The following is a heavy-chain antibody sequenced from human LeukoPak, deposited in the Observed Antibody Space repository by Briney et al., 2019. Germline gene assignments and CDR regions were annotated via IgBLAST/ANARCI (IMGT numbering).Heavy chain of an antibody. J-gene: IGHJ3*02. V-gene: IGHV4-39*01. Sequence: PSGTLSLTCTVSGGSISSSSYYWGWIRQPPGKGLEWVGSIYYSASTYYNPSLKSRVTISVDTSKNQFSLKLSSVTAADTAVYYCARPGGYSGSYGAGAFDIWGQGTMVTVSS. D-gene: IGHD1-26*01. CDR2: IYYSAST. CDR1: GGSISSSSYY. CDR3: ARPGGYSGSYGAGAFDI.